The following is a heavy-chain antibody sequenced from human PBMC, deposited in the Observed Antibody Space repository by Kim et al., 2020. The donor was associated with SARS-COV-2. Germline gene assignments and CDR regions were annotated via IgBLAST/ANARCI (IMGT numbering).Heavy chain of an antibody. CDR3: TARYTGDV. CDR2: IRSKAYGGTT. Sequence: GGSLRLSCTASGFTFGDYAMSWVRQAPRKGLEWVGFIRSKAYGGTTEYAASVKGRFTISRDDSKSIAYLQMNSLKTEDTAVYYCTARYTGDVWGQGTTVTVSS. CDR1: GFTFGDYA. D-gene: IGHD5-18*01. V-gene: IGHV3-49*04. J-gene: IGHJ6*02.